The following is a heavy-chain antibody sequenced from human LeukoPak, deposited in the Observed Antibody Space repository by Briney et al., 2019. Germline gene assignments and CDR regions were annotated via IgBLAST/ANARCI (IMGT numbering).Heavy chain of an antibody. Sequence: PSETLSLTCTVSGGSISSYYWSWIRQPPGKGLEWIGYIYYSGSTNYNPSPKSRVTISVDTSKNQFSLKLSSVTAADTAVYYCARSQWGYCSSTSCHPFYYYYYGMDVWGQGTTVTVSS. CDR2: IYYSGST. J-gene: IGHJ6*02. V-gene: IGHV4-59*01. CDR3: ARSQWGYCSSTSCHPFYYYYYGMDV. CDR1: GGSISSYY. D-gene: IGHD2-2*01.